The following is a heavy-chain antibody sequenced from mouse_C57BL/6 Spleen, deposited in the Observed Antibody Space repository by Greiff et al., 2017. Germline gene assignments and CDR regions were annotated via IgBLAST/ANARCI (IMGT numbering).Heavy chain of an antibody. Sequence: QVQLQQPGAELVMPGASVTLSCKASGYTFTSYWMHWVKQRPGQGLEWIGEIDPSDSYTNYNQKFKGKSTLTVDKSSSTAYMQLSSLTSEDSAVYYCARGTKGYAMDYWGQGTSVTVSS. CDR2: IDPSDSYT. CDR3: ARGTKGYAMDY. CDR1: GYTFTSYW. J-gene: IGHJ4*01. V-gene: IGHV1-69*01. D-gene: IGHD1-3*01.